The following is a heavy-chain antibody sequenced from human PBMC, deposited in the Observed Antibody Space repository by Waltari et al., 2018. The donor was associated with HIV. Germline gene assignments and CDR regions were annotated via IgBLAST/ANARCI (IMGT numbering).Heavy chain of an antibody. CDR3: AASGYDANFDY. D-gene: IGHD5-12*01. CDR2: ISSTGTI. V-gene: IGHV3-48*01. J-gene: IGHJ4*02. CDR1: GFTFTSYS. Sequence: EVQLVESGGGLVQPGGSLRLSCAASGFTFTSYSMNWVRQAPGKGLEWVSYISSTGTIYSADSVKGLFTISRDNAKNSLYLPMNSLSAEDTAVYYCAASGYDANFDYWGQGTLVTVSS.